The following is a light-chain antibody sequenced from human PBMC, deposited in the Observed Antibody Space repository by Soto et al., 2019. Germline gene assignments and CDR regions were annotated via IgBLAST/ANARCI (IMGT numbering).Light chain of an antibody. CDR2: KAS. CDR1: QSIGNW. CDR3: QQYNAYST. V-gene: IGKV1-5*03. J-gene: IGKJ1*01. Sequence: DIQMTQSPSTLSASVGDRVTITCRASQSIGNWLAWYQQKPAKAPNLLIYKASTLESGVPARFSGSGSGTEFTLTISILQPDDFATYYCQQYNAYSTFGQGTKVEIK.